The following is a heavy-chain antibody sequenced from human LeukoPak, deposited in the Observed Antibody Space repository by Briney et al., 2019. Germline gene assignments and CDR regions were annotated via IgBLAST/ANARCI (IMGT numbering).Heavy chain of an antibody. CDR1: GFTFSSYS. CDR3: ARDAYDSSGYAD. J-gene: IGHJ4*02. Sequence: PGGSLRLSCAASGFTFSSYSMNWVRQAPGKGLEWVSYISSSSSTIYYADSVKGRFTISRDNAKNSLYLQMNSLRDVDTAVYYCARDAYDSSGYADWGQGTLVTVSS. D-gene: IGHD3-22*01. V-gene: IGHV3-48*02. CDR2: ISSSSSTI.